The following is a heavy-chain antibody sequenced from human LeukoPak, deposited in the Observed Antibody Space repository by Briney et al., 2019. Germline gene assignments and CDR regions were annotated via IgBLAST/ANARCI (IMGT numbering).Heavy chain of an antibody. J-gene: IGHJ3*02. CDR3: AREGYCGGGTCHPDDAFDI. CDR2: ISAYKGNT. D-gene: IGHD2-15*01. V-gene: IGHV1-18*04. Sequence: ASVKVSCKASGYTFSKYGVSWVRQAPGQGLGWMGWISAYKGNTNVAQKFQARVTMTTDTSTSTAYMDLKSLRSDDTAVYYCAREGYCGGGTCHPDDAFDIWGQGTMVTVSS. CDR1: GYTFSKYG.